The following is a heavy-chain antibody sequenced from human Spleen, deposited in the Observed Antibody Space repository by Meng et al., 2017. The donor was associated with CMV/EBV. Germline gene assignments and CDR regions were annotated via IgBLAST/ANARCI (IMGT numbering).Heavy chain of an antibody. Sequence: VAGGSISSGGYYWSWIRQHPGKGLEWIEYIYCSESTYYIPSLKSRVTISVDTSKNQFSLKLSSVTAADTAVYYCARHDSSGYCYDYWGQGTLVTVSS. CDR1: GGSISSGGYY. CDR2: IYCSEST. V-gene: IGHV4-31*02. D-gene: IGHD3-22*01. J-gene: IGHJ4*02. CDR3: ARHDSSGYCYDY.